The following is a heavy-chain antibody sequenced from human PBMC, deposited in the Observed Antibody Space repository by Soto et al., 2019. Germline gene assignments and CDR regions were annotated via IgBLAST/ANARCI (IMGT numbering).Heavy chain of an antibody. CDR3: AKAGEYYYGSGSYFAPVGWFDP. CDR2: ISGSGGST. V-gene: IGHV3-23*01. Sequence: PGGSLRLSCAASGFTFSSYAMSWVRQAPGKGLEWVSAISGSGGSTYYADSVKGRFTISRDNSKNTLYLQMNSLRAEDTAVYYCAKAGEYYYGSGSYFAPVGWFDPWGQGTLVTVPQ. J-gene: IGHJ5*02. D-gene: IGHD3-10*01. CDR1: GFTFSSYA.